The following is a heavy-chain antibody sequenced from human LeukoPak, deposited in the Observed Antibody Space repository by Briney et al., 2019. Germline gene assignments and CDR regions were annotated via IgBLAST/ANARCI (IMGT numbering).Heavy chain of an antibody. J-gene: IGHJ4*02. D-gene: IGHD6-13*01. Sequence: PGGSLRLSCGASGFDFSNNGMHWVRQAPGKGLEWVAFIRYDAANQYYADSVKGRFTISRDNSKNTLYLEMDSLRSADTAIYHCAKDIADSDSYFDYWGQGTLVTVTS. CDR2: IRYDAANQ. V-gene: IGHV3-30*02. CDR3: AKDIADSDSYFDY. CDR1: GFDFSNNG.